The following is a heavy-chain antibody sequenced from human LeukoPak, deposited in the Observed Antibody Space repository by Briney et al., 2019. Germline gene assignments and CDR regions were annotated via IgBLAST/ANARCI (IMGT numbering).Heavy chain of an antibody. V-gene: IGHV3-23*01. D-gene: IGHD4-17*01. J-gene: IGHJ1*01. CDR2: ISASGGST. Sequence: GGSLRLSCEASGFXFSSYAISWVRQAPGKGLEWISAISASGGSTYYADAVKGRFTISRDNSKKTLHLQMNSLRAEDTAVYYCAKDRTTGTVGYFQDWGQGTLVTVSS. CDR3: AKDRTTGTVGYFQD. CDR1: GFXFSSYA.